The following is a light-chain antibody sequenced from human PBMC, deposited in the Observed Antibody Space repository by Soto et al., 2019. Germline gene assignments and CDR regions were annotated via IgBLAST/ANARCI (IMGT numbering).Light chain of an antibody. CDR2: GAS. CDR3: QQYGSSPRT. CDR1: QSVSSN. V-gene: IGKV3-20*01. Sequence: IVMTQSPATLSVSPGERATLSCRASQSVSSNLAWYQQKPGQAPRLLIYGASTRATGIPDRFSGSGSGTDFTLTISRLEPEDFAVCYCQQYGSSPRTFGQGTKVDIK. J-gene: IGKJ1*01.